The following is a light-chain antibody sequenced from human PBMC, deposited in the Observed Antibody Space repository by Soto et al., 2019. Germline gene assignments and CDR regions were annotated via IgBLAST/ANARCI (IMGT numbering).Light chain of an antibody. J-gene: IGKJ5*01. Sequence: EIVLTQSPGTLSLSPGERATLSCRASQTVSSRYLAWYHQKPGQAPRLLIYGASSRATGIPDRFSGSGSGADFTLTISRLEPEDFAVYYCQQYASSPPITFGQGTRLEIK. CDR2: GAS. CDR1: QTVSSRY. CDR3: QQYASSPPIT. V-gene: IGKV3-20*01.